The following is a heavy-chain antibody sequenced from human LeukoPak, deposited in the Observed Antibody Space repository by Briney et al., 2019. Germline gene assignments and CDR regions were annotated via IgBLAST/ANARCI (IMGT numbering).Heavy chain of an antibody. Sequence: PSETLSLTCSVSGGSISSYYWNWIRQPPGKGLEWIGFIYYSATTNNNPSLKSRVTISVDTSKSQFFLKLSSVTAADTAVYYCASRSGPYDAFDIWGQGTMVTVSS. J-gene: IGHJ3*02. CDR3: ASRSGPYDAFDI. D-gene: IGHD6-19*01. CDR2: IYYSATT. V-gene: IGHV4-59*01. CDR1: GGSISSYY.